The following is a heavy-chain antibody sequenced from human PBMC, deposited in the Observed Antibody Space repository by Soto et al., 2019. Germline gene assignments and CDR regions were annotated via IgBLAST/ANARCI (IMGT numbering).Heavy chain of an antibody. J-gene: IGHJ5*02. CDR2: INHSGST. V-gene: IGHV4-34*01. CDR1: GGSFSGYY. D-gene: IGHD2-15*01. Sequence: SETLSLTCAVYGGSFSGYYWTWIRQPPGTGLEWIGEINHSGSTNYNPSLKSRVTISVDTSKNQFSLKLTSVTAADTAVYYCARQCRGVTCHWFVPWGQGTLVTVSS. CDR3: ARQCRGVTCHWFVP.